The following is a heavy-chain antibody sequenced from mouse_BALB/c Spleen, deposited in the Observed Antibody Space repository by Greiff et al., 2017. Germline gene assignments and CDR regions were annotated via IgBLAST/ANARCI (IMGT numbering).Heavy chain of an antibody. CDR3: ARLITTVGYFDV. CDR2: IDPSDSYT. V-gene: IGHV1-69*02. J-gene: IGHJ1*01. Sequence: QVQLRQPGAELVKPGASVKLSCKASGYTFTSYWMHWVKQRPGQGLEWIGEIDPSDSYTNYNQKFKGKATLTVDKSSSTAYMQLSSLTSEDSAVYYCARLITTVGYFDVWGAGTTVTVSS. D-gene: IGHD1-1*01. CDR1: GYTFTSYW.